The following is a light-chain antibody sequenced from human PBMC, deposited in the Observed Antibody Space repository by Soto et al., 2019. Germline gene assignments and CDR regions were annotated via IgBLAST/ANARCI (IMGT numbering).Light chain of an antibody. CDR1: SSDIGGYNY. CDR2: EVS. V-gene: IGLV2-8*01. Sequence: QSALTQPPSASGSPGQSVTISCTGGSSDIGGYNYVSWYQQHPGKAPKLMIYEVSKRPSGVPFRFSASKSANTASLTVSGLQAEDKADYYCCSYAGSNSWVFGGGTKVTVL. J-gene: IGLJ3*02. CDR3: CSYAGSNSWV.